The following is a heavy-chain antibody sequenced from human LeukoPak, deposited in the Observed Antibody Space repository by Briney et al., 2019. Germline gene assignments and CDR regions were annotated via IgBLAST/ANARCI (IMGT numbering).Heavy chain of an antibody. D-gene: IGHD2-15*01. CDR1: GYTFTSYG. Sequence: VASVKVSCKASGYTFTSYGISWVRQAPGQGLEWMGWISAYNGNTNYAQKLQGRVTMTTDTSTSTAYMEVRSLRSDDTAVYYRARDRCSGGSCAFDYWGQGSLVTVSS. CDR3: ARDRCSGGSCAFDY. CDR2: ISAYNGNT. J-gene: IGHJ4*02. V-gene: IGHV1-18*01.